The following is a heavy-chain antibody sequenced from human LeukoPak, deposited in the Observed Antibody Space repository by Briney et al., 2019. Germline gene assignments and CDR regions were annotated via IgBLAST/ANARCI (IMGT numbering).Heavy chain of an antibody. CDR2: IDHSGST. D-gene: IGHD1-26*01. J-gene: IGHJ4*02. Sequence: SETLSLTCAVYGGSFSGYYWSWIRQPPGKGLEWIGEIDHSGSTNYNPSLESRVTISVDTSKNQFSLKLSSVTAADTAVYYYARARPRYRDYWGQGTLVTVSS. CDR3: ARARPRYRDY. V-gene: IGHV4-34*01. CDR1: GGSFSGYY.